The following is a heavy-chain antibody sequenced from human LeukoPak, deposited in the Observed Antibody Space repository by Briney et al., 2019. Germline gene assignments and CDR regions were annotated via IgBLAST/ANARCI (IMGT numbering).Heavy chain of an antibody. V-gene: IGHV3-30*02. Sequence: GGSLRLSCAASGFTFSSYGMHWVRQAPGKGLEWVAFIRYDGSNKYYADSVKGRFTISRDNSKNTLYLQMNSLRAEDTAVYYCAKLFGELLSPFDYWGQGTLVTVSS. CDR3: AKLFGELLSPFDY. CDR1: GFTFSSYG. J-gene: IGHJ4*02. CDR2: IRYDGSNK. D-gene: IGHD3-10*02.